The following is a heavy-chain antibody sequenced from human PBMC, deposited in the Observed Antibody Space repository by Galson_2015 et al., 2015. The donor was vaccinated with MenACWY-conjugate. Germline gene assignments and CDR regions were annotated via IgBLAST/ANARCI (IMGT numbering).Heavy chain of an antibody. V-gene: IGHV3-30-3*01. CDR3: ARGVLGIRGVITTSAGSLPCDY. J-gene: IGHJ4*02. D-gene: IGHD3-10*01. CDR1: GFTLSDYA. Sequence: SLRLSCAASGFTLSDYAMHWVRQAPGKGLEWVALISYDGNNKYYADSVKGRFTISTDNSKNTLFLQMNSLRDEDTAVYYCARGVLGIRGVITTSAGSLPCDYWGQGTQVTVSS. CDR2: ISYDGNNK.